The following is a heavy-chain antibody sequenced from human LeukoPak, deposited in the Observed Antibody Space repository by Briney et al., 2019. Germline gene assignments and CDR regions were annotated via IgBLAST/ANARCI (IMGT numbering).Heavy chain of an antibody. V-gene: IGHV3-15*05. Sequence: GSLRLSCAASGFLVTDIWTSWVRQAPGRGPEWLGHVKKEADGGTSETATHVRDRFFLSKDVSKNYLYLEMNSLRPEDTGLYFCVTGGHSFGTWGQGVQVTVSS. J-gene: IGHJ5*02. D-gene: IGHD2/OR15-2a*01. CDR1: GFLVTDIW. CDR2: VKKEADGGTS. CDR3: VTGGHSFGT.